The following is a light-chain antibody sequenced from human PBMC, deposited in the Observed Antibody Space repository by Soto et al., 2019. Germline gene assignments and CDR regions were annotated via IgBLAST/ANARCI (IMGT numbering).Light chain of an antibody. CDR2: KAS. Sequence: DIQMTQSPSSLSASVGDRVAITCRASQSISNFLNWYQQKPGKAPKLLIYKASSLESRVPSRFSGSGSGTEFTLTISSLQPDDFATYYCQQYNSYWTFGQGTKVDIK. J-gene: IGKJ1*01. V-gene: IGKV1-5*03. CDR3: QQYNSYWT. CDR1: QSISNF.